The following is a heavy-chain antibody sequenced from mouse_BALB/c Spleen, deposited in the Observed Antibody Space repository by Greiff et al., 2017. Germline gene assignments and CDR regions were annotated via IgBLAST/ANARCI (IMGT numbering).Heavy chain of an antibody. CDR2: INPSSGYT. CDR3: ARTGTGFAY. J-gene: IGHJ3*01. CDR1: GYTFTSFT. V-gene: IGHV1-4*01. D-gene: IGHD4-1*01. Sequence: VQRVESGAELARPGASVKMSCKASGYTFTSFTMHWVKQRPGQGLEWIGYINPSSGYTNYNQKFKDKVTLTADKSSSTAYMQLSSLTSEDSAVYYCARTGTGFAYWGQGTLVTVSA.